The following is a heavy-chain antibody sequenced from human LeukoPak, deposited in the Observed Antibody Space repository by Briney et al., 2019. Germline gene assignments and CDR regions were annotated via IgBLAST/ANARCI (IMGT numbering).Heavy chain of an antibody. J-gene: IGHJ4*02. D-gene: IGHD2-2*01. CDR2: INHSGST. Sequence: SETLSLTCAVYGGSFSGYYWSWIRQPPGKGLEWIGEINHSGSTNYNPSLKSRVTISVDTSKNQFSLTLSSVTAADTAVYYCARVGVVPAYWGQGTLVTISS. V-gene: IGHV4-34*01. CDR1: GGSFSGYY. CDR3: ARVGVVPAY.